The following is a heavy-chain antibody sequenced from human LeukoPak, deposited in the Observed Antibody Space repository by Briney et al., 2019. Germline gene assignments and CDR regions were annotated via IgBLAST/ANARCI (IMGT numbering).Heavy chain of an antibody. J-gene: IGHJ4*02. CDR1: GFTFSSYA. Sequence: GGSLRLSCAASGFTFSSYAMNWVRQALGKGLEWVSGISGSGGSTYYADSVKGRFTISRDNSKNTLYLQMNSLRAEDTAVYYCAKAWDIVATNGFDYWGQGTLVTVSS. D-gene: IGHD5-12*01. V-gene: IGHV3-23*01. CDR3: AKAWDIVATNGFDY. CDR2: ISGSGGST.